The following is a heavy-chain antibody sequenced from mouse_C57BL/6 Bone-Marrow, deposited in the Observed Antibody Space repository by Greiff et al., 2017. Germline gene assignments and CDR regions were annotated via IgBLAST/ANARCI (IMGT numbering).Heavy chain of an antibody. D-gene: IGHD2-2*01. Sequence: EVQGVESGGGLVQPGGSMKLSCVASGFTFSNYWMNWVRQSPEKGLEWVAQIRLKSDNYATHYAESVKGRFTISRDDSKSSVYLQMNNLRAEDTGIYYCTGGLWFYYFDYWGQGTTLTVSS. CDR1: GFTFSNYW. CDR2: IRLKSDNYAT. V-gene: IGHV6-3*01. CDR3: TGGLWFYYFDY. J-gene: IGHJ2*01.